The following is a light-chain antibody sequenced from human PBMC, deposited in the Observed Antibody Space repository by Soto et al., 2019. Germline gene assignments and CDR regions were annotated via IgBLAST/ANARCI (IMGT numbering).Light chain of an antibody. CDR2: VAS. CDR3: QQYDSSPLT. V-gene: IGKV3-20*01. J-gene: IGKJ4*01. Sequence: EIVLTQSPGPLSLSPGERATLSCRASQSVSSSFLAWYQQKPGQAPRLLIYVASSRATGIPDRFSGSGSGTDFTLTISRLEPEDFAVYYCQQYDSSPLTFGGGTKVEIK. CDR1: QSVSSSF.